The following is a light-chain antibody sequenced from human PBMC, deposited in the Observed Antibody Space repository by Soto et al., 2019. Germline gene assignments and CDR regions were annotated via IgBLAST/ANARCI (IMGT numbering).Light chain of an antibody. J-gene: IGLJ1*01. CDR3: SSYAGSSTYV. CDR2: EVS. Sequence: QSVLTQPASVAGSPGQSITISCTGTSSDVGAYNYVSWYQQHPGKAPKLMIYEVSKRPSGVPDRFSGSKSGNTASLTVSGLQAEDEADYYCSSYAGSSTYVFGTGTKGTVL. CDR1: SSDVGAYNY. V-gene: IGLV2-8*01.